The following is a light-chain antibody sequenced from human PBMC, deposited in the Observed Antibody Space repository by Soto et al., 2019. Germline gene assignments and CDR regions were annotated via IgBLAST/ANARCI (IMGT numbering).Light chain of an antibody. Sequence: DIQMTQSPSPLSASVGDRVTITSRASHSISSWLAWYQQKPVTAPNLLIYKASTLQSGVPSRFSGSGSGTEFTLTISSLQPDDSATYYCQQYNDNWTFGQGTK. CDR3: QQYNDNWT. CDR2: KAS. CDR1: HSISSW. V-gene: IGKV1-5*03. J-gene: IGKJ1*01.